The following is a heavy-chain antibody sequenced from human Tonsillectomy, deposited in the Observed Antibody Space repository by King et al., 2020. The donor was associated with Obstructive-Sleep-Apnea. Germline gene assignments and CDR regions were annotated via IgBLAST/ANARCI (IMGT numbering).Heavy chain of an antibody. CDR3: ARLLNYYGSGTHYYFGMDV. J-gene: IGHJ6*02. V-gene: IGHV5-10-1*03. CDR2: IDPSDSYT. D-gene: IGHD3-10*01. CDR1: GYSFTNYW. Sequence: EQLVQSGAEVKKPGESLRISCKDFGYSFTNYWIYWVRQMPGKGLEWMGRIDPSDSYTSYSPSFQGHVTISADKSISTAYLHWSSLKASDTAIYYCARLLNYYGSGTHYYFGMDVWGQGTTVIVSS.